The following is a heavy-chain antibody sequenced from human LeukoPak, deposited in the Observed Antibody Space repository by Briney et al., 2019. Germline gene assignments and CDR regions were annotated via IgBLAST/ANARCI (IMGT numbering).Heavy chain of an antibody. J-gene: IGHJ2*01. V-gene: IGHV4-4*02. CDR1: GDFISGSHW. CDR3: ARVGLGWCSGCFWYFDL. D-gene: IGHD2-21*01. CDR2: IFHSGRA. Sequence: SETLSLTCAISGDFISGSHWWSWVRLPPGKGLEWIGEIFHSGRANYNPSLRSRVTFSLDTSKNQFSLKLNSVTAADTAVYYCARVGLGWCSGCFWYFDLWGRGTLVTVSS.